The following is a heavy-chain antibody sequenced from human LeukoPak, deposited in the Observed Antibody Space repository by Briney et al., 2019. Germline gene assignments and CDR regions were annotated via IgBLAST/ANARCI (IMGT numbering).Heavy chain of an antibody. CDR3: AKDGMGQLVRVYYFDY. J-gene: IGHJ4*02. CDR1: GFTFSSYA. Sequence: GGSLRLSCAASGFTFSSYAMSWVRQAPGKGLERVSAISGSGGSTYYADSVKGRFTISRDNSKNTLYLQMNSLRAEDTAVYYCAKDGMGQLVRVYYFDYWGQGTLVTVSS. D-gene: IGHD6-6*01. CDR2: ISGSGGST. V-gene: IGHV3-23*01.